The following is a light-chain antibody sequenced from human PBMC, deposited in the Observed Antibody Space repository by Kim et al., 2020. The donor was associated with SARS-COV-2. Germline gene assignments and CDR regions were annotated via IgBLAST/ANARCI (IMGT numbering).Light chain of an antibody. CDR1: KLGDKY. CDR2: QDS. CDR3: QAWDSSTVV. J-gene: IGLJ2*01. Sequence: SYELTQPPSVSVSPGQTASLTCSADKLGDKYACWYQQKPCQSPVLVIYQDSKLPSGIPERFSGSNSGNTATLTISGTQAMLEADYYCQAWDSSTVVFGGG. V-gene: IGLV3-1*01.